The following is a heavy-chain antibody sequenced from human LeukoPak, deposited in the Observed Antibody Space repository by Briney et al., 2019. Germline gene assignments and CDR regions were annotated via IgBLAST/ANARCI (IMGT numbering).Heavy chain of an antibody. J-gene: IGHJ3*02. V-gene: IGHV3-72*01. CDR3: ARDGAEGDNSAFDM. Sequence: GGSLRLSCAASGVTLSDHHMDWVRQAPGKGLEWVGRTRDKARGYTTEYAASVKGRFTISRDDSKTLVYLQMNSLRTDDTAVYFCARDGAEGDNSAFDMWGQGTVVTVSS. CDR2: TRDKARGYTT. CDR1: GVTLSDHH. D-gene: IGHD3-22*01.